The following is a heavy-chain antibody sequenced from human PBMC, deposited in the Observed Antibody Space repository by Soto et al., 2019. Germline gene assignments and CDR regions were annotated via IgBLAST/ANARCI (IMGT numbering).Heavy chain of an antibody. V-gene: IGHV6-1*01. CDR1: GDSVSSNSAA. Sequence: TLSLTCAISGDSVSSNSAAWNWIRQSPSRGLEWLGRTYYRSKWYNDYAVSAKSRITINPDTSKNQFSLQLNSVTPEDTAVYCCARDSPVGHGTNWFDPWGQGTLVTVSS. CDR2: TYYRSKWYN. J-gene: IGHJ5*02. CDR3: ARDSPVGHGTNWFDP. D-gene: IGHD1-1*01.